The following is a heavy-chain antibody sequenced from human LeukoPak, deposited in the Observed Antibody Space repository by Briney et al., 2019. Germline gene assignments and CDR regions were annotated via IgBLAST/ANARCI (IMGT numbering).Heavy chain of an antibody. Sequence: ASVKVSCKASGYIFSSYDINWVRQATGQGLEWVGWMNPDSGDTGYAQKFRGRVTMTRNTSINTAYMELSSLRSEDTAVYYCVREAIVESKDAFDIWGQGTTVIVSP. CDR3: VREAIVESKDAFDI. V-gene: IGHV1-8*01. CDR2: MNPDSGDT. D-gene: IGHD2-15*01. CDR1: GYIFSSYD. J-gene: IGHJ3*02.